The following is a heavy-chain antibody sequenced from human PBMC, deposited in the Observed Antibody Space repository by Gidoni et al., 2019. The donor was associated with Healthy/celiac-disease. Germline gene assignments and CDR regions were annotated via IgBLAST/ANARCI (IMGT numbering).Heavy chain of an antibody. CDR2: INSDGSST. CDR3: ARDLAARPNEYYYYYGMDV. Sequence: EVQLVESGGGLVQPGGSLRLSCAASGFTFSSYWMNWVRQAPGKGLVWVSRINSDGSSTSYADSVKGRFTISRDNAKNTLYLQMNSLRAEDTAVYYCARDLAARPNEYYYYYGMDVWGQGTTVTVS. CDR1: GFTFSSYW. J-gene: IGHJ6*02. D-gene: IGHD6-6*01. V-gene: IGHV3-74*01.